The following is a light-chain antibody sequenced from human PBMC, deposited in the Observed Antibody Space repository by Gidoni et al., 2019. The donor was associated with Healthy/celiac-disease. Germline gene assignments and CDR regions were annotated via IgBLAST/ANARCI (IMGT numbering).Light chain of an antibody. CDR1: QSVSSN. J-gene: IGKJ1*01. CDR3: QQYNNWPPWT. V-gene: IGKV3-15*01. CDR2: CAS. Sequence: EIVMTQSPATLSVSPGERATISCRASQSVSSNLAWYQQKPGQAPRLLIYCASTRATGIPARFSGSGSGTEFTLTISSLQSEDCAVYYCQQYNNWPPWTFGQGTKVEIK.